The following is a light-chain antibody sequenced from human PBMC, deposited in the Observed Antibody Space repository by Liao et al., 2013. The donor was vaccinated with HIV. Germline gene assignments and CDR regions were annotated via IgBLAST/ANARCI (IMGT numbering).Light chain of an antibody. CDR2: KDT. CDR3: QSTDTSDTYVV. J-gene: IGLJ3*02. Sequence: SYELTQPPSVSVSPGQTARITCSGDALPKQSAYWYHQKPGQAPVLVIYKDTERPSGIPERFSGSSSGTTVTLTISGVQSEDEADYYCQSTDTSDTYVVFGGGTKLTVL. V-gene: IGLV3-25*03. CDR1: ALPKQS.